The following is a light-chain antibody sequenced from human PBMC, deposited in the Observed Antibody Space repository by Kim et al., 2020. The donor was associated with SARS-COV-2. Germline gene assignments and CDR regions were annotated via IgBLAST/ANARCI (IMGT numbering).Light chain of an antibody. V-gene: IGKV3-15*01. CDR3: QQYNGWPRT. CDR1: QSVSTN. J-gene: IGKJ1*01. Sequence: VSPGERATLSCRASQSVSTNLAWYQQKPGQAPRLLIYGASTRDTGIAARFSGSGSGTEFSLTISSLQSEDFAVYYCQQYNGWPRTFGQGTKVDIK. CDR2: GAS.